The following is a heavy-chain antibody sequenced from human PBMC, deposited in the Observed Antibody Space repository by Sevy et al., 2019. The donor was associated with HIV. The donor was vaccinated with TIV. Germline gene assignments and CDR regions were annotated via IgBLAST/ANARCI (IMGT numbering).Heavy chain of an antibody. V-gene: IGHV3-7*01. D-gene: IGHD6-19*01. J-gene: IGHJ5*02. CDR1: GFSLSNYW. CDR2: INQDGHEK. Sequence: GGSLRLSCVASGFSLSNYWMTWVRQAPGKGLEWVANINQDGHEKYYVDSLKGRFTISRDNSKNTLDLEMNSLRPEDTAVYYCARSAVAGIEAWFDPWGLGTLVTASS. CDR3: ARSAVAGIEAWFDP.